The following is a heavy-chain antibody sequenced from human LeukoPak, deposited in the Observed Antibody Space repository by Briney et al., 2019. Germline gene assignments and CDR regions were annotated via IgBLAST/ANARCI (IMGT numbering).Heavy chain of an antibody. CDR2: IYPGDSDT. CDR1: GYSFTSYW. D-gene: IGHD3-22*01. J-gene: IGHJ4*02. V-gene: IGHV5-51*01. Sequence: GESLKISCKGSGYSFTSYWIGWVRQMPGKGLEWMGIIYPGDSDTRYSPSFQGQVTISADKSISTAYLQWSSLKASDTAMHYCARLHDSSGYYLSPFDYWGQGTLVTVSS. CDR3: ARLHDSSGYYLSPFDY.